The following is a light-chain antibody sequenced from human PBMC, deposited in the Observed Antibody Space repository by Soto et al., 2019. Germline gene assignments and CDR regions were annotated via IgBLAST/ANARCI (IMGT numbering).Light chain of an antibody. CDR1: SSNIGSNP. CDR2: NND. Sequence: QSVLSQPPSTSGTPGQSVTISCYGSSSNIGSNPVNWYQQVPGAAPKLLIYNNDKRPSGVPDRFSGSKSGTSASLTSRGLQSEDEADYYCAAWDDRLKTYVFGTGTKVTVL. V-gene: IGLV1-44*01. J-gene: IGLJ1*01. CDR3: AAWDDRLKTYV.